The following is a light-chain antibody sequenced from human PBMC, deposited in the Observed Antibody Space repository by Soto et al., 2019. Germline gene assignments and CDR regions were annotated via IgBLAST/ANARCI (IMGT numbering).Light chain of an antibody. J-gene: IGKJ4*01. Sequence: EIVLTQTPGTLSLSPGERGTVSCRASQPVRTNYLAWYQQKPGQAPRLLIYDASSRATGIPDRFSGGGSGTDFTLTISSLEPEDFAVYYCQQFSSYPLTFGGGTKVDIK. CDR3: QQFSSYPLT. V-gene: IGKV3-20*01. CDR1: QPVRTNY. CDR2: DAS.